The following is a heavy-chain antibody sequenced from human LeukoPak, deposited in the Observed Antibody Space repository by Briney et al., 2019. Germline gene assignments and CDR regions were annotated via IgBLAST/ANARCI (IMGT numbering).Heavy chain of an antibody. J-gene: IGHJ4*02. CDR2: ISYDGSNK. CDR1: GFTFSSYA. D-gene: IGHD3-3*01. CDR3: ARDRRYYDFWSGYYLDY. Sequence: PGGSLRLSCAASGFTFSSYAMHWVRQAPGKGLEWVAVISYDGSNKYYADSVKGRFTISRDNSKNTLYLQMNSLRAEDTAVYYCARDRRYYDFWSGYYLDYWGQGTLVTVSS. V-gene: IGHV3-30-3*01.